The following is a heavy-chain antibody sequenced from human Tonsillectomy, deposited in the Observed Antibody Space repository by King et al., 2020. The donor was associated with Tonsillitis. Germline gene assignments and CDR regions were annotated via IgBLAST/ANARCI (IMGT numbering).Heavy chain of an antibody. V-gene: IGHV3-15*01. CDR3: TTDAAREPYYFNY. Sequence: EVQLVESGGGLVKPGGSLRLSCAASGFTFSNAWMTWVRQAPGKGLEWVGRARIKAHGVTIDYAAPVTGRFTILRDESKNTLYLQMNSLKTEDTAVYYCTTDAAREPYYFNYWGQGTLVTVSS. CDR1: GFTFSNAW. CDR2: ARIKAHGVTI. D-gene: IGHD1-26*01. J-gene: IGHJ4*02.